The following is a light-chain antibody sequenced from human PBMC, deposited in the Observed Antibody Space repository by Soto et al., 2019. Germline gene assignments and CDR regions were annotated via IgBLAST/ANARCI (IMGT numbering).Light chain of an antibody. CDR3: AAWDDSLNARGV. CDR2: NDN. J-gene: IGLJ3*02. V-gene: IGLV1-44*01. Sequence: QSVLTQPPSASGTPGQRVTISCSGSRSNIGSTAVSWYQQLPGTAPKLLIYNDNQRPSGVPDRFSASKSGTSASLAISGLKSEDEADYYCAAWDDSLNARGVFGGGTKLTVL. CDR1: RSNIGSTA.